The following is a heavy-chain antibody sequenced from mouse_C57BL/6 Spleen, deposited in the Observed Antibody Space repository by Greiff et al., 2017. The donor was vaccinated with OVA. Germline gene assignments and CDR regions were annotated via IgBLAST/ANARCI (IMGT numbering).Heavy chain of an antibody. V-gene: IGHV1-15*01. CDR2: IDPETGGT. CDR3: TRTYYGSSYTWFAY. CDR1: GYTFTDYE. J-gene: IGHJ3*01. D-gene: IGHD1-1*01. Sequence: VHLVESGAELVRPGASVTLSCKASGYTFTDYEMHWVKQTPVHGLEWIGAIDPETGGTAYNQKFKGKAILTADKSSSTAYMELRSLTSEDSAVYYCTRTYYGSSYTWFAYWGQGTLVTVSA.